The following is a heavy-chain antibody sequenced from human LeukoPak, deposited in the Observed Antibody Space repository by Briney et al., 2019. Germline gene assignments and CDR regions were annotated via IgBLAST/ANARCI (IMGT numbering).Heavy chain of an antibody. V-gene: IGHV3-9*01. CDR1: GFAFNYYA. J-gene: IGHJ4*02. CDR3: AKGYCSSTSCYIYYFDY. CDR2: IIWNSGSI. D-gene: IGHD2-2*02. Sequence: ALVLSYAAAGFAFNYYAMHWGRAAPGKGEKWGSGIIWNSGSIGYADSVKGRFTISRDNAKNSLYLQMNSLRAEDTALYYCAKGYCSSTSCYIYYFDYWGQGTLVTVSS.